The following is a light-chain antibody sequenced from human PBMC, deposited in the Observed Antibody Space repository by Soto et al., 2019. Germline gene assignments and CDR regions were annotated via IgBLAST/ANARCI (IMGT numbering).Light chain of an antibody. Sequence: QSVLTQPPSVSGAPGQRVTISCTGSSSNIGAGFDVHWYHQIAGTAPKLLIYGNSNRPSGVPDRFSGSKSGTSASLAISGLQADDEADYYCSSYTTISTLVFGTGTKLTVL. CDR1: SSNIGAGFD. V-gene: IGLV1-40*01. J-gene: IGLJ1*01. CDR3: SSYTTISTLV. CDR2: GNS.